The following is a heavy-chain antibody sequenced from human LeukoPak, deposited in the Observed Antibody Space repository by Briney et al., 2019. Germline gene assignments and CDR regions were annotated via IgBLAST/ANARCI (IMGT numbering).Heavy chain of an antibody. D-gene: IGHD3-22*01. Sequence: GSSVKVSCKASGGTFSSYAISWVRQAPGQGLEWMGGIIPIFGTANYAQKFQGRVTITTDESTSTAYMELRSLRSDDTAVYYCARDSNPFITLIVLVIDYWGQGTLVTVSS. CDR3: ARDSNPFITLIVLVIDY. CDR1: GGTFSSYA. J-gene: IGHJ4*02. CDR2: IIPIFGTA. V-gene: IGHV1-69*05.